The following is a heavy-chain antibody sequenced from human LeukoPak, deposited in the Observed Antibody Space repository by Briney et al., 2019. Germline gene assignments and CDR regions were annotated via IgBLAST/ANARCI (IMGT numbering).Heavy chain of an antibody. Sequence: ASVKVSCKASVYTFTNYGISWVRQAPGQGLEWMGWISTYNGDTNYAQKLQGRVTMTTDTSTSTASMELRSLRSDDTAVYHCARERGYDSSGYYHDAFDVWGQGTMVTVSS. CDR3: ARERGYDSSGYYHDAFDV. V-gene: IGHV1-18*01. D-gene: IGHD3-22*01. CDR2: ISTYNGDT. J-gene: IGHJ3*01. CDR1: VYTFTNYG.